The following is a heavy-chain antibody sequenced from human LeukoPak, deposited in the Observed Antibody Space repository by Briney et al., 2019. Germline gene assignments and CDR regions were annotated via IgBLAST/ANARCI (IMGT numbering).Heavy chain of an antibody. CDR2: IFHTGNS. V-gene: IGHV4-30-2*01. CDR3: ARELWFVNAPGSWLDP. J-gene: IGHJ5*02. D-gene: IGHD3-10*01. Sequence: SETLSLTCTVSGDSISSGDYSWGWIRQPSGKGLEWIGYIFHTGNSYYNPSLRSRVTISVDRSRNQFSLRLTSVTAVDTAVYYCARELWFVNAPGSWLDPWGPGTLVAVSS. CDR1: GDSISSGDYS.